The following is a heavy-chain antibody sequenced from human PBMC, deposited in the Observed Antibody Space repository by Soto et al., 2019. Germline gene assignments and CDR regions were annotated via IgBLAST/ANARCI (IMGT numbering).Heavy chain of an antibody. Sequence: QVQLVQSGAEVKKPGSSVKVPCKASGGTFSSYTISWVRQAPGQGLEWMGRIIPILGIANYAQKFQGRVTITADKSTSTAYMELSSLRSEDTAVYYCARGGVSGYDQAYYYYMDVWGKGTTVTVSS. V-gene: IGHV1-69*02. CDR2: IIPILGIA. CDR1: GGTFSSYT. J-gene: IGHJ6*03. CDR3: ARGGVSGYDQAYYYYMDV. D-gene: IGHD5-12*01.